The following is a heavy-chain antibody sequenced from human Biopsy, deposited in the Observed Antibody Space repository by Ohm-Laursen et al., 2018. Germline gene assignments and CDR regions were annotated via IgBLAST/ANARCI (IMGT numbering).Heavy chain of an antibody. CDR1: GVSVTSRGYY. V-gene: IGHV4-61*08. CDR2: VYNGGIP. CDR3: ARTPRDSFWSGSYKRGLWFDP. D-gene: IGHD3-3*01. J-gene: IGHJ5*02. Sequence: SETLSLTCTVSGVSVTSRGYYWTWIRQPPGKGLEWIGHVYNGGIPNYNPSLKSRVTISKDTSKNQFSLQVNSVTAADTAVYYCARTPRDSFWSGSYKRGLWFDPWGQGTRVIVSS.